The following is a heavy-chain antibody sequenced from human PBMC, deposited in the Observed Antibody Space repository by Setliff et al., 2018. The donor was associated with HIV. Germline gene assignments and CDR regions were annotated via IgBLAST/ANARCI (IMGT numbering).Heavy chain of an antibody. V-gene: IGHV1-69*13. D-gene: IGHD3-10*01. CDR1: GGTFSRDA. CDR2: IISMFGTA. CDR3: ARDREAEEDAFDI. J-gene: IGHJ3*02. Sequence: GASVKVSCKASGGTFSRDAISWVRQAPGQGLEWMGGIISMFGTANYAQKFQGRVTITADESTNTAYMELSSLRSEDTAVYYCARDREAEEDAFDIWGQGTMVTVSS.